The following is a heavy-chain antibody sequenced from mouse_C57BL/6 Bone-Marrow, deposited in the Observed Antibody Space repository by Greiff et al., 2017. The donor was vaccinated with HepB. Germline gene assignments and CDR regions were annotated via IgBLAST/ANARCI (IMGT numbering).Heavy chain of an antibody. V-gene: IGHV1-15*01. CDR2: IDPETGGT. J-gene: IGHJ3*01. CDR1: GYTFTDYE. CDR3: TRYGYYGSSSWFAY. D-gene: IGHD1-1*01. Sequence: VQLQQSGAELVRPGASVTLSCKASGYTFTDYEMHWVKQTPVHGLEWIGAIDPETGGTAYNQKFKGKAILTADKSSSTAYMELRSLTSEDSAVYYCTRYGYYGSSSWFAYWGQGTLVTVSA.